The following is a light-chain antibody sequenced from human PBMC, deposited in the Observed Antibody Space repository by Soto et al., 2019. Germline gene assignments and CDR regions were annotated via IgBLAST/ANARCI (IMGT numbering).Light chain of an antibody. J-gene: IGKJ3*01. CDR3: QQSYRPPLT. Sequence: DIQMTQSPSSLYASVGERVTITCRASQTINTYLNWHQQKPGKAPKLLIHAASSLQSGVPSRFSGAGCGTEFPLAISGLQPEEFATYYCQQSYRPPLTFGPGTKVDIK. CDR2: AAS. V-gene: IGKV1-39*01. CDR1: QTINTY.